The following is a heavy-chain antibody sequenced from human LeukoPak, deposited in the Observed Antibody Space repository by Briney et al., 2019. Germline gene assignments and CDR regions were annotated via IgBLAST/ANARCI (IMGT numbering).Heavy chain of an antibody. CDR1: GFTFSSYE. V-gene: IGHV3-64*01. Sequence: PGGSLRLSCAASGFTFSSYEMNWVRQAPVKGLEYVSALDIDGVSTYYANSVKGRFTISRDNSKNTLYLQMGSLRAEDMAVYYCARVLVDHPDAFDIWGQGTMVTVSS. J-gene: IGHJ3*02. CDR2: LDIDGVST. CDR3: ARVLVDHPDAFDI. D-gene: IGHD3-3*01.